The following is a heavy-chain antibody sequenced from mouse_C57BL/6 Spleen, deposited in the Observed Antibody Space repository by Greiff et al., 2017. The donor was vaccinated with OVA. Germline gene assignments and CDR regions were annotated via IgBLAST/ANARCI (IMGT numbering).Heavy chain of an antibody. V-gene: IGHV1-53*01. CDR2: INPSNGGT. J-gene: IGHJ4*01. D-gene: IGHD2-4*01. CDR1: GYTFTSYW. CDR3: ARVVLIYYDYDYYAMDY. Sequence: VQLQQPGTELVKPGASVKLSCKASGYTFTSYWMHWVKQRPGQGLEWIGNINPSNGGTNYNEKFKSKATLTVDKSSSTAYMQLSSLTSEDSAVYYCARVVLIYYDYDYYAMDYWGQGTSVTVSS.